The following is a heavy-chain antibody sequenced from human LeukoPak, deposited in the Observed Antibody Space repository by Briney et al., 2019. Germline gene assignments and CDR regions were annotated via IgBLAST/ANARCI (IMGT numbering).Heavy chain of an antibody. CDR3: AKDPGYQVVYCFDY. Sequence: AGGSLRLSWAASGFTFSSYSISWVRQAPGKGREWVSGISGSGGSTDYADSVKGRFTISRDNSKNTLYLQMNSLRVENTAVYYCAKDPGYQVVYCFDYWGQGTLVTVSS. CDR1: GFTFSSYS. D-gene: IGHD2-2*01. V-gene: IGHV3-23*01. CDR2: ISGSGGST. J-gene: IGHJ4*02.